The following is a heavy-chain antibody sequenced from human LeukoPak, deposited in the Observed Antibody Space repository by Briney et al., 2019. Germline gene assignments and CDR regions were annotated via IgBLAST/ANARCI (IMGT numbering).Heavy chain of an antibody. CDR3: AKRIAYGSGSYYFDY. CDR2: ISDSGGST. D-gene: IGHD3-10*01. J-gene: IGHJ4*02. CDR1: GFTFRSYA. V-gene: IGHV3-23*01. Sequence: GGSLGLSCAASGFTFRSYAMSWVRQAPGKGLEWVAGISDSGGSTYYADSVKGRFTIPRDNSKNTLYLQMNSLRAEDTAVYYCAKRIAYGSGSYYFDYRGQGTLVTVSS.